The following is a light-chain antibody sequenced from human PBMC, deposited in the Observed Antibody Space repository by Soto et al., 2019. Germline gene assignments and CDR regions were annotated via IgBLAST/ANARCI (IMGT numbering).Light chain of an antibody. Sequence: DIQMTQSPSSLSASVGDRVSFTCQASQDISKFLNSYQHKPGQAPSLLIYDASKSQFGVPSRFSGSGSGTHFTFTISRLQPEDNATYYGQQYDNRPFTFGPATKVDVK. J-gene: IGKJ3*01. CDR3: QQYDNRPFT. CDR1: QDISKF. CDR2: DAS. V-gene: IGKV1-33*01.